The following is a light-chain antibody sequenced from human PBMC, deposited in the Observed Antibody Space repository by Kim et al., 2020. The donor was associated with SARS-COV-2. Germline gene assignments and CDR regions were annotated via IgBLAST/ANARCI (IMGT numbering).Light chain of an antibody. CDR2: QDI. CDR1: AMPKQY. CDR3: QSADSSGSWV. J-gene: IGLJ3*02. V-gene: IGLV3-25*03. Sequence: PGQTARSTCSGEAMPKQYAYWYRQKPGQAPVVVIYQDIERPSGIPERCSGATSGRIVTLTISGVQAEDEADDYCQSADSSGSWVFGGGTQLTVL.